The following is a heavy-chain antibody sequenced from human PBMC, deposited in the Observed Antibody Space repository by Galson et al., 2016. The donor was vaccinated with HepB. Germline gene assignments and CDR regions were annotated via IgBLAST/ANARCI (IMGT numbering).Heavy chain of an antibody. CDR1: GFTLRDYD. CDR3: ARKQPRTGLDV. Sequence: SLRLSCAASGFTLRDYDIHWVRQATEKGLEWVSGIGSAGDTHYSDSVKGRFSISRENAKNSVFLQMNSLRDGDTAVYYCARKQPRTGLDVWGQGTTVIVSS. J-gene: IGHJ6*02. V-gene: IGHV3-13*01. D-gene: IGHD6-13*01. CDR2: IGSAGDT.